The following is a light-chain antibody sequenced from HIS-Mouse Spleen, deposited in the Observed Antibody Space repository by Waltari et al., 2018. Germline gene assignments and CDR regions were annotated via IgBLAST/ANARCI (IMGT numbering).Light chain of an antibody. J-gene: IGLJ2*01. CDR2: YDS. CDR3: QVWDSSSDHVV. Sequence: SYLLPPPPSVSAAPGKPASTTWWGNNIDSKTVDWYQQKPSQASVLVVYYDSDRPPVIPERFSGSSSGNTATLTISRVEAEDKADYYCQVWDSSSDHVVFGGGTKLTVL. V-gene: IGLV3-21*04. CDR1: NIDSKT.